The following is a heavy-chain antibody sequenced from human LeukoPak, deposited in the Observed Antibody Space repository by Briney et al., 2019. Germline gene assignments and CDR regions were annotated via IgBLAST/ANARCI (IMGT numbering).Heavy chain of an antibody. V-gene: IGHV3-33*01. CDR3: ARQGGLGNYATGSWFDP. Sequence: GRSLRLSCAGSGFTFSNYGMHWVRQAPGKGLEWVAVIWYEGTNKYYADSVKGRFTISRDNSKNTLYLQMDSLRAEDTAVYYCARQGGLGNYATGSWFDPWGQGTLVTVSS. J-gene: IGHJ5*02. D-gene: IGHD1-7*01. CDR2: IWYEGTNK. CDR1: GFTFSNYG.